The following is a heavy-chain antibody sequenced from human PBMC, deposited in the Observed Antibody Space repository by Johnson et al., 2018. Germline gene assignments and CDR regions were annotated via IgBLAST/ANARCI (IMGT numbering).Heavy chain of an antibody. Sequence: QVQLVQSGGGVVQPGRSLRLSCAASGFTFSSYGMHWVRQAPGKGLEWVAVISYDGSNKYYADSVKGRFTIYRDNSKNTLYLQMNSRRAEDTAVYYCAKEKLGYTTDYWGQGTLVTVSS. D-gene: IGHD5-24*01. V-gene: IGHV3-30*18. J-gene: IGHJ4*02. CDR1: GFTFSSYG. CDR2: ISYDGSNK. CDR3: AKEKLGYTTDY.